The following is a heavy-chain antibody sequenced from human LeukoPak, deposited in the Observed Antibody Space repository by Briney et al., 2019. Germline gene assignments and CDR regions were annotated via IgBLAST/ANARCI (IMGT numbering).Heavy chain of an antibody. V-gene: IGHV4-38-2*02. CDR2: IYHSGST. J-gene: IGHJ4*02. Sequence: SETPSLTCTVSGYSISSGYYWGWIRQPPGKGLEWIGSIYHSGSTYYNPSLKSRVTISVDTSKNQFSLKLSSVTAADTAVYYCARVFRPEDIVVVPAAIIYFDYWGQGTLVTVSS. D-gene: IGHD2-2*01. CDR1: GYSISSGYY. CDR3: ARVFRPEDIVVVPAAIIYFDY.